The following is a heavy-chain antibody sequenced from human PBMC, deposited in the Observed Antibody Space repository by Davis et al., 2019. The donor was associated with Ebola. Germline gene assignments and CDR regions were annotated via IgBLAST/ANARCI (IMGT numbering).Heavy chain of an antibody. CDR3: ARDTGWS. J-gene: IGHJ4*02. CDR2: IFHSGST. Sequence: PSETLSLTCAVSGGTISTSYWWSWVRQPPGKGLEWIGEIFHSGSTHYNPSLKSRVTISVDKSENHFSLKLSSVTAADTAVYYCARDTGWSWGQGTLVTVSS. CDR1: GGTISTSYW. V-gene: IGHV4-4*02. D-gene: IGHD3-3*01.